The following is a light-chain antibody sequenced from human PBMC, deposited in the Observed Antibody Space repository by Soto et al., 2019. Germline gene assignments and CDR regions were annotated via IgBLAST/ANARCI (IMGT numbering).Light chain of an antibody. J-gene: IGLJ1*01. CDR1: SSDVGSYNF. V-gene: IGLV2-23*01. CDR3: CSYAGSSTWV. Sequence: QYALTQPASVSGSPGQSITISCTGNSSDVGSYNFVSWYQQHPGKAPKVMIYEGSKRPSGGSNRFSGSKSGNTASLTISGLQAEDEADYYCCSYAGSSTWVFGTGTKLTVL. CDR2: EGS.